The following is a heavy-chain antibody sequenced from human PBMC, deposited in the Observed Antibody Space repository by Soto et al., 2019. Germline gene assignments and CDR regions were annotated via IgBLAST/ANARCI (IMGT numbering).Heavy chain of an antibody. CDR3: ASGRLVRGAYYVDF. Sequence: PSRTLSLTCVISGDSVTGKTAGWNWIRESQSRGLEWQGRTYYRSKWYYDYAGSVKGRMTINPDTSRNQFSLQLNSVSREDTAVYYRASGRLVRGAYYVDFWCQGTTVTVSS. CDR2: TYYRSKWYY. V-gene: IGHV6-1*01. J-gene: IGHJ6*02. D-gene: IGHD3-10*01. CDR1: GDSVTGKTAG.